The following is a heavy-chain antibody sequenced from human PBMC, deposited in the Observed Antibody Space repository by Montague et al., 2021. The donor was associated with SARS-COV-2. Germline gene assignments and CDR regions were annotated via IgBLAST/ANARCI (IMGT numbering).Heavy chain of an antibody. CDR1: GGSIDCYY. D-gene: IGHD2-21*02. CDR3: ARELQYNWFDP. Sequence: SETLSLTCTVSGGSIDCYYWSWLRQPPGKGLEWIGYIYYRGTTNYNPSLESRVTMSVDTSKNQFSLNLSSVTAADTAMYYCARELQYNWFDPWGQGTLVTVSS. J-gene: IGHJ5*02. V-gene: IGHV4-59*01. CDR2: IYYRGTT.